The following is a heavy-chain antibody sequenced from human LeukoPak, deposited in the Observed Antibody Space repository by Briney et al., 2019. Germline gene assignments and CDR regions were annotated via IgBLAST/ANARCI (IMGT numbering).Heavy chain of an antibody. D-gene: IGHD1-7*01. CDR1: GGSISSGDYY. Sequence: SQTLSLTCTVSGGSISSGDYYWSWIRQLPGKGLEWIGYIYYSGSTYYNPSLKSRVTISVDTSKNQFSLKLSSVTAADTAVYYCAPSRKVSWNSEYYFEYWGQGTLVTVSS. V-gene: IGHV4-30-4*01. CDR2: IYYSGST. CDR3: APSRKVSWNSEYYFEY. J-gene: IGHJ4*02.